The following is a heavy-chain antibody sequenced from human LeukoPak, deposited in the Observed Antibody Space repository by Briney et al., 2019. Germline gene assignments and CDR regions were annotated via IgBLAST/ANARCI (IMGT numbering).Heavy chain of an antibody. CDR3: ARTILVVPTSYFYFYHMDV. CDR1: GGSISSSSYY. CDR2: IYYSGST. Sequence: PSETLSLTCTVSGGSISSSSYYWGWIRQPPGKGLEWIGSIYYSGSTYYNPSLKSRVTISVDTSKNQFSLSLTSVIAADAAVYYCARTILVVPTSYFYFYHMDVWGKGTTVTVSS. J-gene: IGHJ6*03. V-gene: IGHV4-39*07. D-gene: IGHD2-21*01.